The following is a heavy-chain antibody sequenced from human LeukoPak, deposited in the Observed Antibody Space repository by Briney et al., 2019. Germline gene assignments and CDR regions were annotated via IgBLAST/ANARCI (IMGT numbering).Heavy chain of an antibody. CDR2: ISASGDST. V-gene: IGHV3-23*01. J-gene: IGHJ4*02. Sequence: GGSLRLSCAASGFTFSIYAMSWVRQAPGKGLEWVSVISASGDSTYYADSVKGRFTISRDNSKNTLYLQMNSLRVEDTAIYYCAKRWYLDYWGQGTLVTVSS. CDR1: GFTFSIYA. D-gene: IGHD5-24*01. CDR3: AKRWYLDY.